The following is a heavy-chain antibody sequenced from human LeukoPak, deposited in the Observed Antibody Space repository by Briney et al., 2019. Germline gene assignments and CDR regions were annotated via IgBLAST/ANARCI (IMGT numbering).Heavy chain of an antibody. CDR3: ARARGYGYANEFHFDY. V-gene: IGHV3-21*04. CDR1: GFTFNSYS. J-gene: IGHJ4*02. D-gene: IGHD5-18*01. Sequence: GGSLRLSCAASGFTFNSYSMNWVRQAPGKGLEWVSSISSSSGYIYYADSLKGRFTISRDNAKNSLYLQMNSLRAEDTAVYYCARARGYGYANEFHFDYWGQGTLVTVSS. CDR2: ISSSSGYI.